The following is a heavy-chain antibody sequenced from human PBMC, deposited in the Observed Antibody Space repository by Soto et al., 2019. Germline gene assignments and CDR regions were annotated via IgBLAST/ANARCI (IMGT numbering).Heavy chain of an antibody. V-gene: IGHV4-4*02. CDR3: ARSQGVSDKHHFDA. J-gene: IGHJ5*02. CDR2: IYHSGTT. CDR1: GGTISSINW. D-gene: IGHD2-8*01. Sequence: SETLSLTCGVSGGTISSINWWSCVRQSPRKGLEWICEIYHSGTTNYNPSLESRVTLSVDKSKNQIYLKLTSMTAADTAVYFCARSQGVSDKHHFDAWGQGNXVTVSS.